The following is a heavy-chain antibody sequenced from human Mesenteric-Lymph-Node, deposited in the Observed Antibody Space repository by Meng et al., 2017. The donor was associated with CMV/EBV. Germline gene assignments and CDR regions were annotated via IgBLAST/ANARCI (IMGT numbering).Heavy chain of an antibody. CDR2: IIPILGIA. Sequence: SVKVSCKASGYTFTGYYMHWVRQAPGQGLEWMGGIIPILGIANYAQKFQGRVTITADKSTSTAYMELSSLRSEDTAVYYCARAIRSHELGVVHYSFDYWGQGTLVTVSS. J-gene: IGHJ4*02. CDR1: GYTFTGYY. V-gene: IGHV1-69*10. D-gene: IGHD3-3*01. CDR3: ARAIRSHELGVVHYSFDY.